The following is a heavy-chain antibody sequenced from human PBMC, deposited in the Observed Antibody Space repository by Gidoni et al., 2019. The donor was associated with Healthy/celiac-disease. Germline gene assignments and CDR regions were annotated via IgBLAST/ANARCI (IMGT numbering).Heavy chain of an antibody. V-gene: IGHV3-23*01. D-gene: IGHD3-22*01. CDR1: GFTFSSYA. CDR2: SSGSGGST. Sequence: EVQLLESGGGLVQPGGSLRLSCADSGFTFSSYAMSWVRQAPGKGLEWVSASSGSGGSTYYADSVKGRFTISRDNSKNTLYLQMNSLRAEDTAVYYCAKVGSMIVVVMGYWGQGTLVTVSS. J-gene: IGHJ4*02. CDR3: AKVGSMIVVVMGY.